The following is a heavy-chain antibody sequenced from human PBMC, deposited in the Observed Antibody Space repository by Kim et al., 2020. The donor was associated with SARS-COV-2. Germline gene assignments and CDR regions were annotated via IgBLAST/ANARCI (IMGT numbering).Heavy chain of an antibody. D-gene: IGHD6-19*01. CDR1: GFTFSSYW. V-gene: IGHV3-7*03. CDR2: IKQDGSEK. Sequence: GGSLRLSCAASGFTFSSYWMSWVRQAPGKGLEWVANIKQDGSEKYYVDSVKGRFTISRDNAKNSLYLQMNSLRAEDTAVYYCARSPCDSSGCRGVEFDYWGQGTLVTVSS. CDR3: ARSPCDSSGCRGVEFDY. J-gene: IGHJ4*02.